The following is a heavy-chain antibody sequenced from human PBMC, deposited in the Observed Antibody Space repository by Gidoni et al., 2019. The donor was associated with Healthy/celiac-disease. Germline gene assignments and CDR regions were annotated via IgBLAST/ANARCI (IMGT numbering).Heavy chain of an antibody. J-gene: IGHJ3*02. CDR2: INSDGSST. CDR1: GFTFSSYW. D-gene: IGHD3-22*01. CDR3: ARVEYSSGYGDAFDI. Sequence: EVQLVESGGGLVQPGGSLRLSCAASGFTFSSYWMHWVRQAPGKGLVWVSRINSDGSSTSYADSVKGRFTISRDNAKNTLYLQMNSLRAEDTAVYYCARVEYSSGYGDAFDIWGQGTMVTVSS. V-gene: IGHV3-74*01.